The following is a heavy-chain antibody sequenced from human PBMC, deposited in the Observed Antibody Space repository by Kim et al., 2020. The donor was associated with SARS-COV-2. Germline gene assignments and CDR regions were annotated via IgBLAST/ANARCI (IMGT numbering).Heavy chain of an antibody. CDR1: GGSISSGGYY. CDR2: IYYSGST. V-gene: IGHV4-31*03. Sequence: SETLSLTCTVSGGSISSGGYYWSWIRQHPGKGLEWIGYIYYSGSTYYNPSLKSRVTISVDTSKNQFSLKLSSVTAADTAVYYCARVVAPIGYCSGGSCYGARWFDPWGQGTLVTVSS. CDR3: ARVVAPIGYCSGGSCYGARWFDP. D-gene: IGHD2-15*01. J-gene: IGHJ5*02.